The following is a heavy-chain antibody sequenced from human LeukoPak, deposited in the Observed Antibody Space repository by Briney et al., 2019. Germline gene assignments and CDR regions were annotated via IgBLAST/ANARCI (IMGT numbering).Heavy chain of an antibody. CDR3: ATVGQGYYDY. CDR1: GFTFSSYK. V-gene: IGHV3-21*01. Sequence: GGSLRLSCAASGFTFSSYKMNWVRQAPGKELEWVSFISSSSNYIYYADSVKGRFTISRDNAKNSLYLQMNSLRAEDTAVYYCATVGQGYYDYWGQGILVTVSS. CDR2: ISSSSNYI. J-gene: IGHJ4*02.